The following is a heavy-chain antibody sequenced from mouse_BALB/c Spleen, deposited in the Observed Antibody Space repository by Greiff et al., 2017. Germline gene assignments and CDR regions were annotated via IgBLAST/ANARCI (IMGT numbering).Heavy chain of an antibody. V-gene: IGHV5-6*01. CDR2: ISSGGSYT. J-gene: IGHJ2*01. Sequence: DVQLQESGGDLVKPGGSLKLSCAASGFTFSSYGMSWVRQTPDKRLEWVATISSGGSYTYYPDSVKGRFTISRDNAKNTLYLQMSSLKSEDTAMYYCARHAISYFDYWGQGTTLTVSS. CDR3: ARHAISYFDY. CDR1: GFTFSSYG.